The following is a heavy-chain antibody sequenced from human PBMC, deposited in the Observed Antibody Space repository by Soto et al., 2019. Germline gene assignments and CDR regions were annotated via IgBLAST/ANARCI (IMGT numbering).Heavy chain of an antibody. CDR3: ASIYGSGYRAFDY. CDR2: VNPIVSMS. J-gene: IGHJ4*02. V-gene: IGHV1-69*02. Sequence: QVQLVQSGAEVKRPGSSVKVSCKASGDTFNFYSINWVRQAPGLGLEWMGRVNPIVSMSNYAQKFQGRVTMTAEKSTSTAYMELSSLRSEDTAIYYCASIYGSGYRAFDYWGQGALVTVSS. CDR1: GDTFNFYS. D-gene: IGHD3-10*01.